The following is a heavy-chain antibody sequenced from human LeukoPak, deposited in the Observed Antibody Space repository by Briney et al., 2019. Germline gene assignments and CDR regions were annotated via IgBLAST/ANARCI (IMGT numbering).Heavy chain of an antibody. CDR1: GFTFSSYS. J-gene: IGHJ4*02. CDR2: ISSSSSYI. V-gene: IGHV3-21*01. CDR3: AKPPPLGGYSGYDPFYYFDY. Sequence: GGSLRLSCAASGFTFSSYSMTWVRQAPGKGLEWVSSISSSSSYIYYADSVKGRFTISRDNAKNSLYLQMNSLRAEDTAVYYCAKPPPLGGYSGYDPFYYFDYWGQGTLVTVSS. D-gene: IGHD5-12*01.